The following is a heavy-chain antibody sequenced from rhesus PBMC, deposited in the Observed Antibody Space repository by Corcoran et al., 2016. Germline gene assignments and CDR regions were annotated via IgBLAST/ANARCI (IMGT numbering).Heavy chain of an antibody. CDR2: ISDDGSKK. J-gene: IGHJ3*01. V-gene: IGHV3-54*02. D-gene: IGHD3-16*01. Sequence: EVQLVESGGGLVQPGGSLRLSCEASGFTFSCYGMQWVRQAPGKGLEWVAVISDDGSKKFCADSVKDQFTSSRDNSRNMLYLQMLNRKLEATALYYFAIDRYSGSYYYGRAFDVWGQGLRVTVSS. CDR1: GFTFSCYG. CDR3: AIDRYSGSYYYGRAFDV.